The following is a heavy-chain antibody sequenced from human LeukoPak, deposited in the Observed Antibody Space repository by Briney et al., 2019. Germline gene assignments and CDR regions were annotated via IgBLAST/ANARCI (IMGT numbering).Heavy chain of an antibody. J-gene: IGHJ6*02. CDR1: GYTFTSYD. CDR3: ARTGYSSSWWGYYYGMDV. D-gene: IGHD6-13*01. V-gene: IGHV1-8*01. CDR2: MNPNSGNT. Sequence: GASVKVSCKASGYTFTSYDINWVRQATGQGLEWMGWMNPNSGNTGYAQKFQGRVTMTRNTSISTAYMELSSLRSADTAVYYCARTGYSSSWWGYYYGMDVWGQGTTVTVSS.